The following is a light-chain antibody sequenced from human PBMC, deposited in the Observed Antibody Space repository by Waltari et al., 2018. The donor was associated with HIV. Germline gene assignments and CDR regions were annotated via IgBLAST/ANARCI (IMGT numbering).Light chain of an antibody. CDR3: AAWDDSLSGWV. CDR1: SSNIESTY. J-gene: IGLJ3*02. V-gene: IGLV1-47*01. Sequence: QSVLTQPPSASGTPGRRVTIPCSGSSSNIESTYLYCSQQLPGTAPKLLIYMNNQRPSGVPDRFSASKSGTSASLAISGLRSEDEADYYCAAWDDSLSGWVFGGGTKLTVL. CDR2: MNN.